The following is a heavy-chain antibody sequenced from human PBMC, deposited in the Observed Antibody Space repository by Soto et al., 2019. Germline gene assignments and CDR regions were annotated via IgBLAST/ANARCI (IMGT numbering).Heavy chain of an antibody. J-gene: IGHJ4*02. CDR2: IIPILGIA. Sequence: QVQLVQSGAEVKKPGSSVKVSCKASGGTFSSYTISWVRQAPGQGLEWMGRIIPILGIANYAQKFQGRVTITADKSTSTAYMELSSLRSEDTAVYYCARDIGVAEAGTQGFDYWGQGTLVTVSS. CDR3: ARDIGVAEAGTQGFDY. CDR1: GGTFSSYT. V-gene: IGHV1-69*02. D-gene: IGHD6-13*01.